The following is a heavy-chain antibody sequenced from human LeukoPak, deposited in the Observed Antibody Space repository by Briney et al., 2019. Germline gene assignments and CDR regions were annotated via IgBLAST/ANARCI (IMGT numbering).Heavy chain of an antibody. CDR1: GFTFSSYS. V-gene: IGHV3-21*06. Sequence: GGSLRLSCAASGFTFSSYSMNWVRQAPGKGLEWVSSISSSSTYKYYADSVKGRFTVSRDNAKNSLFLQMNSLRAEDTAVYYCAREDCSGDSCYAAFDFWGRGTIVTVSS. D-gene: IGHD2-15*01. CDR3: AREDCSGDSCYAAFDF. J-gene: IGHJ3*01. CDR2: ISSSSTYK.